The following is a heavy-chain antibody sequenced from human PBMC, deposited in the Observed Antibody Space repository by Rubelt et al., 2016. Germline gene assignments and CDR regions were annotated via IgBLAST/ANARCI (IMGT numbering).Heavy chain of an antibody. CDR2: INPNSGGT. CDR1: GNTFTSYA. J-gene: IGHJ4*02. CDR3: ARAYPYCFDY. V-gene: IGHV1-2*02. Sequence: QVQLVQSGAEVKKPGASVKVSCKASGNTFTSYAINWVRQAKGQGLEWMGWINPNSGGTNYAQKFQGRVTMTRDMSISTAYMELSRLRSDDTAVYYCARAYPYCFDYWGQGTLVTVSS.